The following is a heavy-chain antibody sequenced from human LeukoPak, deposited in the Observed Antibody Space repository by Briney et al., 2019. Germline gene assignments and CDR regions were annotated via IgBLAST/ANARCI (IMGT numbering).Heavy chain of an antibody. J-gene: IGHJ3*02. CDR2: INHSGST. D-gene: IGHD3-3*01. V-gene: IGHV4-34*01. CDR1: GGSFSGYY. CDR3: ARYGVVSDAFDI. Sequence: SETLSLTCAVYGGSFSGYYWSWIRQPPGKGLEWIGEINHSGSTNYNPSLKSRVTISVDTSKNQFSLKLSSVTAADTAVYYCARYGVVSDAFDIWGQGTMVTVSS.